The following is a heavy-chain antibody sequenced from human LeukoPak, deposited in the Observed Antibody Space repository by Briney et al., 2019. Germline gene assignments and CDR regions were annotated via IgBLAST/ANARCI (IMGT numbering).Heavy chain of an antibody. V-gene: IGHV1-46*01. Sequence: ASVKVSCKASGYTFTSYYMHWVRQAPGQGLEWMGIINPSGGSTSYAQKFQGRVTMTRDMSTSTVYMELSSLRSEDTAVYYCARTGDSSGYYYVILFANEDAFDIWGQGTMVTVSS. J-gene: IGHJ3*02. CDR2: INPSGGST. D-gene: IGHD3-22*01. CDR3: ARTGDSSGYYYVILFANEDAFDI. CDR1: GYTFTSYY.